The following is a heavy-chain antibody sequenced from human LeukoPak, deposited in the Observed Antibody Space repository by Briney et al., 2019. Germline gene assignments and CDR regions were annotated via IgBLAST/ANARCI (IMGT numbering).Heavy chain of an antibody. CDR3: ARAVTMVRGVIDY. Sequence: GASVKVSCKASGYTFTGYYMHWVRKAPGQGLEWMGWINPNSGGTNYAQKFQGRVTMTRDTSISTAYMELSRLRSDDTAVYYCARAVTMVRGVIDYWGQGTLVTVSS. J-gene: IGHJ4*02. D-gene: IGHD3-10*01. CDR1: GYTFTGYY. CDR2: INPNSGGT. V-gene: IGHV1-2*02.